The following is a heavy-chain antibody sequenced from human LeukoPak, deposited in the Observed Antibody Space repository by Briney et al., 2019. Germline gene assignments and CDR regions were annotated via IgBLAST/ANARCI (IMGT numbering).Heavy chain of an antibody. Sequence: GGSLRLSCAASGFTFSSYGMNWVRRAPGKGLEWVSAISGSGGSTYYADSVKGRFTISRDNSKNALYLQMNSLRAEDTAVYYCAKDRWLVLAEYFQHWGQGTLVTVSS. CDR1: GFTFSSYG. V-gene: IGHV3-23*01. CDR2: ISGSGGST. J-gene: IGHJ1*01. CDR3: AKDRWLVLAEYFQH. D-gene: IGHD6-19*01.